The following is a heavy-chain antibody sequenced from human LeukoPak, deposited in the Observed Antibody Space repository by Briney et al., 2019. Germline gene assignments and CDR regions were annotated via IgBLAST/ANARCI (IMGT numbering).Heavy chain of an antibody. J-gene: IGHJ3*02. CDR2: IYYSGST. D-gene: IGHD3-16*01. CDR1: GGSISSYY. V-gene: IGHV4-59*01. Sequence: PSETLSLTCTVSGGSISSYYWSWIRQPPGKGLEWIGYIYYSGSTNYNPSLKSRVTISVDTSKNQFSLKLSSVTAADTAVYYCARVGAGKDDAFDIWGQGTMVTVSS. CDR3: ARVGAGKDDAFDI.